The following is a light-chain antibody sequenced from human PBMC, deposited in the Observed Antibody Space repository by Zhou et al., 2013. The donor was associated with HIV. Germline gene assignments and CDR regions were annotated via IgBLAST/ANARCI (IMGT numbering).Light chain of an antibody. CDR1: QGISKW. V-gene: IGKV1D-12*01. CDR3: QQANRFPQT. CDR2: GAS. Sequence: DIQMTQSPSSVSASVGDRITITCRASQGISKWLAWYQQKPGKAPKLLIYGASSLQSGVPSRFSGSGFGTDFTLTINRLHPEDFATYYCQQANRFPQTFGQGTKVEIQ. J-gene: IGKJ2*01.